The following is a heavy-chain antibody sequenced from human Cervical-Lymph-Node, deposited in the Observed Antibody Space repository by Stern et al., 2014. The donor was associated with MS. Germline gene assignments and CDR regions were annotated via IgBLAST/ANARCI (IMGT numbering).Heavy chain of an antibody. Sequence: VHLVESGAAVKKPRATVKVSCKSSGYTFTSYGISLVRQLPGPGLERKGWIGAYNGNTNYAQKLQGRVTMTTDTATSTAYMELRSLRSDDTAVYYCARGLLGSENAFDIWGQGTMVTVSS. V-gene: IGHV1-18*01. CDR3: ARGLLGSENAFDI. CDR1: GYTFTSYG. J-gene: IGHJ3*02. CDR2: IGAYNGNT. D-gene: IGHD2-15*01.